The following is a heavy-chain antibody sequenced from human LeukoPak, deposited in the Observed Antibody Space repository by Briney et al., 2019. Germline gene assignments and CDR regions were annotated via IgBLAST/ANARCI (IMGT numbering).Heavy chain of an antibody. Sequence: AATLSLTCTVSGRSISSYYWSWIRQPPGKGLEWIGCIYYGGSTKYNPSLKSRVTISVETSKNHCSLRLSSVNAAAPAVYNWARDVWGGPILTGHPFDYWGQGTLVTVSS. D-gene: IGHD3-9*01. J-gene: IGHJ4*02. V-gene: IGHV4-59*12. CDR2: IYYGGST. CDR1: GRSISSYY. CDR3: ARDVWGGPILTGHPFDY.